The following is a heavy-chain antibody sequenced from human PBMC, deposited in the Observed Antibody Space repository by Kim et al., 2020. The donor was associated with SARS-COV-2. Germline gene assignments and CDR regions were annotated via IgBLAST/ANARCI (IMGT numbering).Heavy chain of an antibody. D-gene: IGHD3-10*01. J-gene: IGHJ5*02. V-gene: IGHV6-1*01. CDR3: ARELLWFGDDPPWFDP. Sequence: SVKSRITINPDTTKNQFSLQLNSVTPEDTAVYYCARELLWFGDDPPWFDPWGQGTLVTVSS.